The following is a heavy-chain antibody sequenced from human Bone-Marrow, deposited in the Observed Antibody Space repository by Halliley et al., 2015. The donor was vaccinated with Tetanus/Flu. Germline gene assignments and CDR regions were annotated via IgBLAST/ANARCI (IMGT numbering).Heavy chain of an antibody. D-gene: IGHD6-13*01. CDR3: AAAPNVNYYDF. CDR2: APPTGTT. V-gene: IGHV4-59*01. Sequence: MGLEWIAMAPPTGTTNHNPSLNGRVSISMDTSKNQFSLRLSPVNTADTAVYYCAAAPNVNYYDFWGQGMLVSVSS. J-gene: IGHJ4*02.